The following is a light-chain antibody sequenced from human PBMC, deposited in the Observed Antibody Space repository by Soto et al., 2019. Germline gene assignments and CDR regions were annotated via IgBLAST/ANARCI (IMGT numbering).Light chain of an antibody. CDR2: DAS. Sequence: EIVLTQSPATLSLSPGARATLSCGASRSVSSYLAWYQQKPVQAPRLLIYDASYMATGIPARFSGSGSGTDFTLTNSRLEPDACADYDCQHRSDWPPRLTFGGGTKVEIK. CDR3: QHRSDWPPRLT. CDR1: RSVSSY. J-gene: IGKJ4*01. V-gene: IGKV3-11*01.